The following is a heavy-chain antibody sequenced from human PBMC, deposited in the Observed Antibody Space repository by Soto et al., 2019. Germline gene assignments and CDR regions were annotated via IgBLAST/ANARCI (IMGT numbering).Heavy chain of an antibody. D-gene: IGHD3-10*01. J-gene: IGHJ4*02. CDR3: ASRLDYYGESGYFDY. Sequence: QVQLVQSGAEVKKPGPSVKVSCKASGDTFSSYAISWVRQAPGQALEWMGGITPIVGTANYAQKCQGRVTITADESTSTAYMEVSSLSSEDTAVYYCASRLDYYGESGYFDYWGQGALVTVSS. CDR1: GDTFSSYA. CDR2: ITPIVGTA. V-gene: IGHV1-69*01.